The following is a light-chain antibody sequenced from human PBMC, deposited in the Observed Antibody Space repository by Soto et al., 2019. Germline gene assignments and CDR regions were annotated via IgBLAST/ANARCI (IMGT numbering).Light chain of an antibody. V-gene: IGLV2-14*03. CDR1: SSDVGGSNY. CDR2: DVS. Sequence: QSALTQPASVSGSPGQSITISCSGTSSDVGGSNYVSWYQQHPCEDPKLMIYDVSYRPSGVSNRFSGSKSANTASLTISGLRAEDEADYFCSSYTSSAPGVLFGGGTKLTVL. J-gene: IGLJ2*01. CDR3: SSYTSSAPGVL.